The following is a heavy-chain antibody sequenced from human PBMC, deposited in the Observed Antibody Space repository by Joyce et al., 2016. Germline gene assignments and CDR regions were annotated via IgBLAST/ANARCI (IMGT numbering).Heavy chain of an antibody. V-gene: IGHV4-59*01. CDR3: ARQAGAGYYYMDV. Sequence: VQLQESGPGLVKPSETLSLTCTVSGGSISGYYWSWIRQSPGKGLEWIGYMYYSWRTNYHPSLQSRITIPVDSSKNPFSLGLRSVTAADTGVYHCARQAGAGYYYMDVWGNGTTVTVSS. CDR2: MYYSWRT. CDR1: GGSISGYY. D-gene: IGHD6-19*01. J-gene: IGHJ6*03.